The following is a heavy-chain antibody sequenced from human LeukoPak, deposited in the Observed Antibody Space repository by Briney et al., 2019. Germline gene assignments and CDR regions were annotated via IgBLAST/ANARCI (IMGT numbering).Heavy chain of an antibody. CDR1: GYTFTNYG. J-gene: IGHJ1*01. Sequence: GASVKVSCKTSGYTFTNYGVSWVRQAPGQGLEWMGWISAYNGYTNYAQKLQVRVTMTTDTSTSTAYMELRSLTSDDTAVYYCARDKAVTTKLTQYFQHWGQGTLVTVSS. D-gene: IGHD4-11*01. CDR2: ISAYNGYT. CDR3: ARDKAVTTKLTQYFQH. V-gene: IGHV1-18*01.